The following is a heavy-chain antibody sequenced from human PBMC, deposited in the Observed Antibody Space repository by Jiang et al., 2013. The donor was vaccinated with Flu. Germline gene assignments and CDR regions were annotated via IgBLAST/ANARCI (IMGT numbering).Heavy chain of an antibody. J-gene: IGHJ4*02. CDR2: IYYSGST. Sequence: TLSLTCTVSGGSISSSSYYWGWIRQPPGKGLEWIGSIYYSGSTYYNPSLKSRVTISVDTSKNQFSLKLSSVTAADTAVYYCARDGQNTHPGDYWGQGTLVTVSS. V-gene: IGHV4-39*02. CDR3: ARDGQNTHPGDY. D-gene: IGHD2/OR15-2a*01. CDR1: GGSISSSSYY.